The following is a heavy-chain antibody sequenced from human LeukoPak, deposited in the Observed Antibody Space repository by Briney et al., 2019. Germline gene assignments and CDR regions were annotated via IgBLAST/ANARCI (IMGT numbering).Heavy chain of an antibody. Sequence: GGSLRLSCAASGFTFSNAWMSWVRQSPGKGLEWVGRIKIKTDGGTRDYAAPVKGRFTISRDDSKNTLYLQMNSLKTEDTAVYYCTADRLPLRFLEWLPYYFDYWGQGTLVTVSS. V-gene: IGHV3-15*01. D-gene: IGHD3-3*01. CDR3: TADRLPLRFLEWLPYYFDY. CDR1: GFTFSNAW. J-gene: IGHJ4*02. CDR2: IKIKTDGGTR.